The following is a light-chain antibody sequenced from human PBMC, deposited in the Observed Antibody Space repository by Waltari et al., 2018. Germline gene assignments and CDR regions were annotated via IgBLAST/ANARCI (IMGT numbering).Light chain of an antibody. CDR1: SSDVGSYHF. J-gene: IGLJ2*01. CDR3: FSYAGSSTSV. V-gene: IGLV2-23*02. CDR2: DVS. Sequence: SALTKPASVSESLGRSITISCTGTSSDVGSYHFVYWYQQNPGKAPKLLIDDVSQGPLGVSSRFSCSKSANPASLTISALQADDEADYYCFSYAGSSTSVFGGGTKLTVL.